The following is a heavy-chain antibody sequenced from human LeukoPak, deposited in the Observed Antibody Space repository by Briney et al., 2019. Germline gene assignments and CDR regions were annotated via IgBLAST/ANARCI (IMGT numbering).Heavy chain of an antibody. CDR2: MNPNSGNT. CDR1: GYTFTSYD. D-gene: IGHD3-16*02. V-gene: IGHV1-8*01. CDR3: ARDRIRLGELSQAYWYFDL. J-gene: IGHJ2*01. Sequence: ASVKVSCKASGYTFTSYDINWVRQATGQGLEWMGWMNPNSGNTGYAQKFQGRVTMTRNTSISTAYMELSSLRSEDTAVYYCARDRIRLGELSQAYWYFDLWGRGTLVTVSS.